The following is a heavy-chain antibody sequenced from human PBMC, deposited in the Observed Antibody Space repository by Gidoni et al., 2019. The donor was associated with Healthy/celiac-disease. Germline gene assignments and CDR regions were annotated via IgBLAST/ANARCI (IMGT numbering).Heavy chain of an antibody. D-gene: IGHD6-19*01. CDR3: ATLSAVAGTAGGY. CDR1: GFTFSSYS. V-gene: IGHV3-21*01. Sequence: EVQLVESGGGLVKPGGSLRLSCAASGFTFSSYSMNWVRQAPGKGLEWVSSISSSSSYIYYADSVKGRFTISRDNAKNSLYLQMNSLRAEDTAVYYCATLSAVAGTAGGYWGQGTLVTVSS. CDR2: ISSSSSYI. J-gene: IGHJ4*02.